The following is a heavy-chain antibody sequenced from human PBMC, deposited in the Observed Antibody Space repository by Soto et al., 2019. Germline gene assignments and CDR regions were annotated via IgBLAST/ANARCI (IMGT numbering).Heavy chain of an antibody. CDR2: ISGSGGST. Sequence: PGGSLRLSCAASGFTFSSYAMSWVRQAPGKGLEWVSAISGSGGSTYYADSVKGRFTISRDNSKNTLYLQMNSLRAEDTAVYYCAVDIVLMVYAGSGWGQGTLVTVSS. D-gene: IGHD2-8*01. V-gene: IGHV3-23*01. CDR1: GFTFSSYA. CDR3: AVDIVLMVYAGSG. J-gene: IGHJ4*02.